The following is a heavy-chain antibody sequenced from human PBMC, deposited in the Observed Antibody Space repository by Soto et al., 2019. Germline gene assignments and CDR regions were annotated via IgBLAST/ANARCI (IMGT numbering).Heavy chain of an antibody. J-gene: IGHJ4*02. CDR2: IRSKADSYAT. D-gene: IGHD3-10*01. V-gene: IGHV3-73*01. Sequence: EVQLVESGGGLVQPGGSLKLSCAASGFTFSGSPMHWVRQASGKGLEWVGRIRSKADSYATTYAASVKGRFNISRDDSKNTAYLQMNSLKTEDTAVYFCTSLPMDLYYFDYWGQGTLVTVSS. CDR1: GFTFSGSP. CDR3: TSLPMDLYYFDY.